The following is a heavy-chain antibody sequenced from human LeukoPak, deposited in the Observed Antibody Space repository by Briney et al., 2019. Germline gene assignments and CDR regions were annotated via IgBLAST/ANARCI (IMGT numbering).Heavy chain of an antibody. D-gene: IGHD2-2*01. CDR3: ARGVPAAMHSYYYGMDV. J-gene: IGHJ6*02. CDR2: IIPIFGTA. CDR1: GGTFSSYA. V-gene: IGHV1-69*05. Sequence: ASVKVSCKASGGTFSSYAISWVRQAPGQGLEWMGGIIPIFGTANYAQKFQGRVTITTGESTSTAYMELSSLRSEDTAVYYCARGVPAAMHSYYYGMDVWGQGTTVTVSS.